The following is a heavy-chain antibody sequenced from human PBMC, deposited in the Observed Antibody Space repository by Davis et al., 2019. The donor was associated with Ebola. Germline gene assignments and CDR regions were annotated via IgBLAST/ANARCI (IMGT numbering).Heavy chain of an antibody. V-gene: IGHV3-23*01. J-gene: IGHJ4*02. Sequence: GESLKISCAASGFTFSNYVINWVRQAPGKGLEWVSGISGSGGSTYCADSVKGRFTISRDKSKNTLYLQMNSLRPEDTAIYYCARDGSGWHPLYFDYWGQGTVVTVSS. D-gene: IGHD6-19*01. CDR1: GFTFSNYV. CDR2: ISGSGGST. CDR3: ARDGSGWHPLYFDY.